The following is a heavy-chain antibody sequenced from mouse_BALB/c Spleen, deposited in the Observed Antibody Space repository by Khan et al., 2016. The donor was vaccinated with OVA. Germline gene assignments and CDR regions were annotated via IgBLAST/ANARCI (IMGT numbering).Heavy chain of an antibody. CDR3: SRTARIKY. V-gene: IGHV3-2*02. D-gene: IGHD1-2*01. Sequence: EVQLQESGPGLVKPSQSLSLTCTVTGYSITSGYGWNWIRQFPGNKLEWMGYISYSGSTNYNPFLKSRISNNRDTSKNQFFLQLNSVSTEDTATYYSSRTARIKYWGQGTTLTVSS. J-gene: IGHJ2*01. CDR1: GYSITSGYG. CDR2: ISYSGST.